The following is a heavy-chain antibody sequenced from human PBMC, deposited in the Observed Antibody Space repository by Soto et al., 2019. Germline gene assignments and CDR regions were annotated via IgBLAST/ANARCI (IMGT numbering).Heavy chain of an antibody. CDR1: GGSISSYY. J-gene: IGHJ4*02. D-gene: IGHD1-26*01. Sequence: QVQLQESGPGLVKPSETLSLTCTVSGGSISSYYWSWIRQPPGKGLEWIGYIFYSGSTNYNPSLKRRVTISVDTSKNQSPLKLSSVTAADTAVYFCARRWGPTFDFWGQGTLVTVSS. V-gene: IGHV4-59*01. CDR3: ARRWGPTFDF. CDR2: IFYSGST.